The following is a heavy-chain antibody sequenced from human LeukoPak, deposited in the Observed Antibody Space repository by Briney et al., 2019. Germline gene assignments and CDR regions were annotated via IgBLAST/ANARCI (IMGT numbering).Heavy chain of an antibody. CDR1: GGSISSYY. CDR2: IYYSGST. J-gene: IGHJ2*01. Sequence: PSETLSLTCTVSGGSISSYYWSWIRQPPGKGLEWIGYIYYSGSTHYNPPLKSRVTISVEASKNQFSLKLSSVTAADTAVYYCARGYCSGGSCHSFDLWGRGILVTVSS. D-gene: IGHD2-15*01. CDR3: ARGYCSGGSCHSFDL. V-gene: IGHV4-59*08.